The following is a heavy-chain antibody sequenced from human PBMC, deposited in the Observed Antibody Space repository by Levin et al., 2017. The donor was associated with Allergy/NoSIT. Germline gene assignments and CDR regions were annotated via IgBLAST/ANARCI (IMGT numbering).Heavy chain of an antibody. CDR2: IYYSGST. D-gene: IGHD2-8*02. J-gene: IGHJ4*02. V-gene: IGHV4-59*01. CDR1: GGSISSYY. Sequence: PSETLSLTCTVSGGSISSYYWSWIRQPPGKGLEWIGYIYYSGSTNYNPSLKSRVTISVDTSKNLFSLKLSSVTAADTAVYYCARGGTGTGGVEGIRFDYWGQGTLVTVSS. CDR3: ARGGTGTGGVEGIRFDY.